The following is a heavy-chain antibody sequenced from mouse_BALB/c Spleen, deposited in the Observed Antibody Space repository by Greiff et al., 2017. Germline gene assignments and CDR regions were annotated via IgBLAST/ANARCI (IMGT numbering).Heavy chain of an antibody. CDR1: GFTFSDFY. D-gene: IGHD2-10*01. Sequence: EVKVVESGGGLVQPGGSLRLSCATSGFTFSDFYMEWVRQPPGKRLEWIAASRNKANDYTTEYSASVKGRFIVSRDTSQSILYLQMNALRAEDTAIYYCARALLGFFAYWGQGTLVTVSA. J-gene: IGHJ3*01. CDR2: SRNKANDYTT. V-gene: IGHV7-1*02. CDR3: ARALLGFFAY.